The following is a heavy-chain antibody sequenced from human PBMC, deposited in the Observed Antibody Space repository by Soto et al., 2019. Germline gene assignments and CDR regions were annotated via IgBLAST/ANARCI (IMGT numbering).Heavy chain of an antibody. D-gene: IGHD1-1*01. J-gene: IGHJ5*02. V-gene: IGHV2-5*02. CDR3: AHKAVMKQYTNNLGFDP. CDR1: GFSLSTSGLG. CDR2: IYWDDDK. Sequence: QITLKESGPTLVKPTQTLTLTCTFSGFSLSTSGLGVGWIRQPPGQALEWLALIYWDDDKRYSPSLKSRLTNTXDXSXNXSVLTMTNMDPVDTATYYCAHKAVMKQYTNNLGFDPWGQGTLVTVSS.